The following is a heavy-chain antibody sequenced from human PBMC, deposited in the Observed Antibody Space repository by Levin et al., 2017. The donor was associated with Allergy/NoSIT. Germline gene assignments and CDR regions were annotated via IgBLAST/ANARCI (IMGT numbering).Heavy chain of an antibody. CDR2: ISYDEGSK. Sequence: PGGSLRLSCAASGFTFSSDAMHWVRRAPGKGLEWIAAISYDEGSKFYADSVKGRFTISRDNSKKTLYLQMNGLRAEDTAIYYCTRDCKVSGSHYEAYDIWGQGTMVTVSS. CDR1: GFTFSSDA. D-gene: IGHD1-26*01. J-gene: IGHJ3*02. V-gene: IGHV3-30*04. CDR3: TRDCKVSGSHYEAYDI.